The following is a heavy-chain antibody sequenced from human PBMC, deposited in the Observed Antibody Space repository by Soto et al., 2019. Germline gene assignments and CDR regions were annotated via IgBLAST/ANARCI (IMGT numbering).Heavy chain of an antibody. Sequence: GASVKVSCKASGYTFSTYGISWVRQAPGQGLKWMGWIGAYNGDTNYAQKLQGRVTMTTDTSTSTAYMELTSLRSDDTAIYYCARDQGYSGLGDYYYGMDVWGQGTTVTVSS. CDR3: ARDQGYSGLGDYYYGMDV. J-gene: IGHJ6*02. CDR1: GYTFSTYG. CDR2: IGAYNGDT. V-gene: IGHV1-18*01. D-gene: IGHD1-1*01.